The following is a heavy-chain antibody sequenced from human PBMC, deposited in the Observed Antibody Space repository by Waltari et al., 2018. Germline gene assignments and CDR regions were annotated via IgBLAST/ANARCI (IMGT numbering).Heavy chain of an antibody. V-gene: IGHV4-39*01. D-gene: IGHD3-10*01. CDR1: GGSFSSPNDY. J-gene: IGHJ4*02. Sequence: QLQLQESGPGLVKPSETLSLTCAVSGGSFSSPNDYWGWIRQPPGKGLEWIGSIFYTGKTYSTPSLKSRVTMSIDLSKNHFSLNLTSVSAADTAVYYCARHGGGLLWFGESTPYFDYWGQGTLVTVSS. CDR2: IFYTGKT. CDR3: ARHGGGLLWFGESTPYFDY.